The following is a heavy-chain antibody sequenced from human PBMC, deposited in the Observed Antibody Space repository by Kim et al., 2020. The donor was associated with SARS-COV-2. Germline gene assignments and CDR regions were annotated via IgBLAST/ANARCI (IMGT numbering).Heavy chain of an antibody. CDR1: GFTFGDYA. J-gene: IGHJ4*02. D-gene: IGHD2-2*01. Sequence: GGSLRLSCTASGFTFGDYAMSWFRQAPGKGLEWVGFIRSKAYGGTTEYAASVKGRFTIPRDDSKSIAYLQMNSLKTEDTAVYYCTRDLGHCSSTSCYSPGYYWGQGTLVTVSS. CDR3: TRDLGHCSSTSCYSPGYY. V-gene: IGHV3-49*03. CDR2: IRSKAYGGTT.